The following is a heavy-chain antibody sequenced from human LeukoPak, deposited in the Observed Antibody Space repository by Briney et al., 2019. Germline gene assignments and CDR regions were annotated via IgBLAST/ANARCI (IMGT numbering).Heavy chain of an antibody. CDR2: ISGSGGST. D-gene: IGHD3-3*01. CDR1: GFTFSSYA. CDR3: AKGRQTDYDFWSGCYAGDYYFGY. J-gene: IGHJ4*02. Sequence: GGSLRLSCAASGFTFSSYAMSWVRQAPGKGLEWVSAISGSGGSTYYADSVKGRFTISRDNSKNTLYLQMNSLRAEDTAVYYCAKGRQTDYDFWSGCYAGDYYFGYWGQGTLVTVSS. V-gene: IGHV3-23*01.